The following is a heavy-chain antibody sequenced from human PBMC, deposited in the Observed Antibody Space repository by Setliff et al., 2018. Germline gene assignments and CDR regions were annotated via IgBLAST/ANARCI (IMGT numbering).Heavy chain of an antibody. CDR1: GYTFTSYG. D-gene: IGHD3-3*01. CDR2: ISAYNGNT. CDR3: ARDAKFLEWFQNGVASDI. V-gene: IGHV1-18*01. J-gene: IGHJ3*02. Sequence: ASVKVSCKASGYTFTSYGISWVRQAPGQGLEWMGWISAYNGNTNYAQKLQGRVTMTTDTSTSTAYMELRSLRSDDTAVYYCARDAKFLEWFQNGVASDIWGQGTMVTVSS.